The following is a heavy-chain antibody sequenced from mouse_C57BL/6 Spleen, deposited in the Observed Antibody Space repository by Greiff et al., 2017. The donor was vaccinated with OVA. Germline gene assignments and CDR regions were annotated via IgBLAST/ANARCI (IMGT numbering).Heavy chain of an antibody. CDR3: ARRLTGTEWCFEV. J-gene: IGHJ1*03. CDR2: IYPGSGST. Sequence: QVQLQQPGAELVKPGASVKMSCKASGYTFTSYWITWVKQRPGQGLEWIGDIYPGSGSTNYNAKFKSKATLTVDTSSSTAYMQLSSLTSEDSAVYYCARRLTGTEWCFEVWGTGTTVTVSS. D-gene: IGHD4-1*01. V-gene: IGHV1-55*01. CDR1: GYTFTSYW.